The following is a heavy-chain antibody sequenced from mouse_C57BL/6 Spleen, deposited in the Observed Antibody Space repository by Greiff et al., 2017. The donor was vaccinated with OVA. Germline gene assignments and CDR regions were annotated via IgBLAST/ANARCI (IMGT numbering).Heavy chain of an antibody. CDR1: GFSLTSYG. Sequence: QVHVKQSGPGLVQPSQSLSITCTVSGFSLTSYGVHWVRQSPGKGLEWLGVIWSGGSTDYNAAFKSKRNISKDNSKSQILFKMNSLQADDAAIYYCARTNYYGEAMDYWGQGTSVTVSS. CDR3: ARTNYYGEAMDY. J-gene: IGHJ4*01. V-gene: IGHV2-2*01. CDR2: IWSGGST. D-gene: IGHD1-1*01.